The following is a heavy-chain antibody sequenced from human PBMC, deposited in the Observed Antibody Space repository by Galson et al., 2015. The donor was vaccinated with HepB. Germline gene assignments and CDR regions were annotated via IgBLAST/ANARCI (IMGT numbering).Heavy chain of an antibody. CDR2: ISAYNGNT. Sequence: SVKVSCKASGYTFTSYGISWVRQAPGQGLEWMGWISAYNGNTNYAQKLQGRVTMTTDTSTSTAYMELRSLRSDDTAVYYCARDRTTVVRSPPYYWGQGALVTVSS. CDR3: ARDRTTVVRSPPYY. D-gene: IGHD4-23*01. CDR1: GYTFTSYG. V-gene: IGHV1-18*01. J-gene: IGHJ4*02.